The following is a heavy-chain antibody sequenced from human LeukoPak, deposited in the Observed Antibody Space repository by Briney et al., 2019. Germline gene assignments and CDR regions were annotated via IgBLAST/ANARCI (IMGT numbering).Heavy chain of an antibody. V-gene: IGHV3-7*01. CDR2: IKQDGSEK. CDR3: AKAAGVRSVTSYPFGY. D-gene: IGHD4-11*01. Sequence: GGSLRLSCAASGFTFSSYWMSWVRQAPGKGLEWVANIKQDGSEKYYVDSVKGRFTISRDNAKNSLYLQMNSLRAEDTAVYYCAKAAGVRSVTSYPFGYWGQGTLVTVSS. J-gene: IGHJ4*02. CDR1: GFTFSSYW.